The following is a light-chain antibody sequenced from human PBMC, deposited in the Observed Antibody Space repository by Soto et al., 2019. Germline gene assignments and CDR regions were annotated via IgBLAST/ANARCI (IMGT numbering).Light chain of an antibody. J-gene: IGLJ2*01. Sequence: QSVLTQPPSASGAPGQRVTISCSGSSSNIGSNYVYWYQQLPGTAPKLLIYRNNQRRSGGPDRFSGAKSGTSVSLAISGLRSEDEGNYYCAAWDDSLSGVLFGGGTKLTVL. CDR3: AAWDDSLSGVL. V-gene: IGLV1-47*01. CDR2: RNN. CDR1: SSNIGSNY.